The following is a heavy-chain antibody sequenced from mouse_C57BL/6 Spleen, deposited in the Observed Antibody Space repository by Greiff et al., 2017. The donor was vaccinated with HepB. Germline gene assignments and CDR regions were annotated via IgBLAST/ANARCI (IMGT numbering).Heavy chain of an antibody. CDR3: ARGRGFYDYDVYYAMDY. D-gene: IGHD2-4*01. Sequence: EVQLQQSGPELVKPGASVKISCKASGYTFTDYYMNWVKQSHGKSLEWIGDINPNNGGTSYNQKFKGKATLTVDKSSSTAYMELRSLTSEDSAVYYCARGRGFYDYDVYYAMDYWGQGTSVTVSS. CDR2: INPNNGGT. CDR1: GYTFTDYY. V-gene: IGHV1-26*01. J-gene: IGHJ4*01.